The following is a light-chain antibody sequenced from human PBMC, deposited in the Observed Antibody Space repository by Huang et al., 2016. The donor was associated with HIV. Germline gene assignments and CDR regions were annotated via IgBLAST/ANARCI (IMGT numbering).Light chain of an antibody. CDR3: QQYNNCPPYT. V-gene: IGKV3-15*01. Sequence: EIVMTQSPATLSVSPGERATLSCRATQSVSSNLAWYQRKPGRAPRLLISAASTRATCIPARFSGSGSGTEFTLTISSLQSEDFAVYYCQQYNNCPPYTFGQGTKLEIK. CDR2: AAS. CDR1: QSVSSN. J-gene: IGKJ2*01.